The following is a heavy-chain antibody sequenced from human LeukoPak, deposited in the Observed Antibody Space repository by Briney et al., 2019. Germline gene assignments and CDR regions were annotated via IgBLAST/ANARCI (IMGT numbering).Heavy chain of an antibody. CDR1: GYTFTGYY. Sequence: GASVKVSCKASGYTFTGYYMHWVRQAPGQGLEWMGWINPNSGGTNYAQKFQGRVTMTRDTSITTAHMELSRLRSDDTAVYYCAREFLAGNNWFDPWGRGTLDTVSS. CDR3: AREFLAGNNWFDP. V-gene: IGHV1-2*02. J-gene: IGHJ5*02. D-gene: IGHD1-1*01. CDR2: INPNSGGT.